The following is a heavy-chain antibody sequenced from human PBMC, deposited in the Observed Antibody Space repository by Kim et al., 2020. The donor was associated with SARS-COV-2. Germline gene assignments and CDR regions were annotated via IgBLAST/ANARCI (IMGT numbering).Heavy chain of an antibody. Sequence: RKRRVTISVETSKNQCSLKLSSVTAADTAVYYCARTYYDILTGYPNFDYWGQGTLVTVSS. V-gene: IGHV4-39*01. CDR3: ARTYYDILTGYPNFDY. D-gene: IGHD3-9*01. J-gene: IGHJ4*02.